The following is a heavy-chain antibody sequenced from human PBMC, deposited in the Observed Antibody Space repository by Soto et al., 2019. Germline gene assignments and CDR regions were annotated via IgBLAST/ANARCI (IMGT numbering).Heavy chain of an antibody. CDR3: AKDGEGGGLKYYYYYYMDV. J-gene: IGHJ6*03. CDR1: GFTFSSYG. D-gene: IGHD3-10*01. Sequence: GGSLRLSCAASGFTFSSYGMHWVRQAPGKGLEWVAVISYDGSNKYYADSVKGRFTISRDNSKNTLYLQMNSLRAEDTAVYYCAKDGEGGGLKYYYYYYMDVWGKGTTVTVSS. V-gene: IGHV3-30*18. CDR2: ISYDGSNK.